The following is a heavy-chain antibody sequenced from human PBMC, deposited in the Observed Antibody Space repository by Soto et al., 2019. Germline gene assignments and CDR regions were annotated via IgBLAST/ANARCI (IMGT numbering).Heavy chain of an antibody. CDR2: IWYDGSNK. D-gene: IGHD1-1*01. J-gene: IGHJ4*02. Sequence: GGSLRLSCAASGFTFSSYGMHWVRQAPGKGLEWVAVIWYDGSNKYYADSVKGRFTISRDNSKNTLYLQMNSLRAEDTAVYYCARDDNWNDEYYFDYWGQGTLVTVSS. V-gene: IGHV3-33*01. CDR3: ARDDNWNDEYYFDY. CDR1: GFTFSSYG.